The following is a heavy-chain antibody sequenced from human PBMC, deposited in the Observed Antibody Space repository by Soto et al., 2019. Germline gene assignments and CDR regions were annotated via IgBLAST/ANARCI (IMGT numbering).Heavy chain of an antibody. CDR3: AKAPYYYDSSGYYYGYYFDY. D-gene: IGHD3-22*01. J-gene: IGHJ4*02. V-gene: IGHV3-23*01. CDR2: ISGSGGST. Sequence: EVQLLESGGGLVQPGGSLRLSCAASGFTFSSYAMSWVRQAPGKGLEWVSAISGSGGSTYYADSVKGRFTISRDNSKNTLYLQMNSLRAEDTAVYYCAKAPYYYDSSGYYYGYYFDYWGQGTLVTVSS. CDR1: GFTFSSYA.